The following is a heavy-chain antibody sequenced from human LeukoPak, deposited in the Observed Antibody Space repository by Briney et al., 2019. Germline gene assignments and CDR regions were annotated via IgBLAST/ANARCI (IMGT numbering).Heavy chain of an antibody. CDR1: GFTFSDHF. D-gene: IGHD4-23*01. J-gene: IGHJ4*02. V-gene: IGHV3-11*05. CDR2: ISSGSTYT. Sequence: PGGSLRLSCEVSGFTFSDHFMSWIRQAPGKRLEWVSYISSGSTYTNYADSVEGRFTISRDNAKNSLYLQMNSLRAEDPAVYYCARGDYGGDYFDYWGQGTLVTVSS. CDR3: ARGDYGGDYFDY.